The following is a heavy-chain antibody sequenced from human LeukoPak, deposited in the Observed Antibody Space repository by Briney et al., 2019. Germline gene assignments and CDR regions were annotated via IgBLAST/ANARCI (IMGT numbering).Heavy chain of an antibody. CDR3: AKDSVYHVYYYGSGSYLDY. CDR1: GFTIGGFA. Sequence: QPGGSLRLSCAASGFTIGGFAMTWVRQAPGKGLEWVSSIGSDYKTHYSESVKGRFAISRDNSQNTLYLQMNSLRAEDTAVYYCAKDSVYHVYYYGSGSYLDYWGQGTLVTVSS. V-gene: IGHV3-23*01. D-gene: IGHD3-10*01. J-gene: IGHJ4*02. CDR2: IGSDYKT.